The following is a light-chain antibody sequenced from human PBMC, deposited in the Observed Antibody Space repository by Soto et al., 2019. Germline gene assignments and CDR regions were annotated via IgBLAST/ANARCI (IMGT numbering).Light chain of an antibody. Sequence: DIQITQSPSSLSASVGDRVTMTCRASQIISSYLNWYQQKPGKAPKLLIYAASTLQSGVPSRFSGSGSGTDFTLTISSLQPEDFATYYCQQVNGYPRDITFGGGTKVDIK. CDR3: QQVNGYPRDIT. CDR1: QIISSY. V-gene: IGKV1-39*01. J-gene: IGKJ4*01. CDR2: AAS.